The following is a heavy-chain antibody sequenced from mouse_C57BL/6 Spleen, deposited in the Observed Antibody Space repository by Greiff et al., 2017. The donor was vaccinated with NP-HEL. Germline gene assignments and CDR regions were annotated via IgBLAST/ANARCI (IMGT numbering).Heavy chain of an antibody. J-gene: IGHJ1*03. V-gene: IGHV1-69*01. CDR2: IDPSDSYT. CDR1: GYTFTSYW. Sequence: VQLKQPGAELVMPGASVKLSCKASGYTFTSYWMHWVKQRPGQGLEWIGEIDPSDSYTNYNQKFKGKSTLTVDKSSSTAYMQLSSLTSEDSAVYYCARRGGWYFDVWGTGTTVTVSS. CDR3: ARRGGWYFDV.